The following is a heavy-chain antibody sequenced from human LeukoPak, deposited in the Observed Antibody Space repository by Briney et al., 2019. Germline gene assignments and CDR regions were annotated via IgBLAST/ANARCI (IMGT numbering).Heavy chain of an antibody. Sequence: PGGSLRLSCAASGFTFSDYYVSWIRQAPGKGLEWVSYISSSSSYTNYADSVKGRFTISRDNAKNSLYLQMNSLRAEDTAVYYCARDRTVTTREGAFDIWGQGIMVTVSS. CDR3: ARDRTVTTREGAFDI. V-gene: IGHV3-11*06. CDR2: ISSSSSYT. D-gene: IGHD4-17*01. CDR1: GFTFSDYY. J-gene: IGHJ3*02.